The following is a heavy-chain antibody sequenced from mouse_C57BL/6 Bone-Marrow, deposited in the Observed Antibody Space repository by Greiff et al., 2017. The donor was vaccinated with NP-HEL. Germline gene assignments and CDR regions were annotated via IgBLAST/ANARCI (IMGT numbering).Heavy chain of an antibody. CDR1: GFTFSDYY. J-gene: IGHJ4*01. CDR3: ARDSNYYGSSYDYAMDY. V-gene: IGHV5-16*01. CDR2: INYDGSST. Sequence: EVQLVESEGGLVQPGSSMKLSCTASGFTFSDYYMAWVRQVPEKGLEWVANINYDGSSTYYLDSLKSRFIISRDNAKNILYLQMSSLKSEDTATYYCARDSNYYGSSYDYAMDYWGQGTSVTVSS. D-gene: IGHD1-1*01.